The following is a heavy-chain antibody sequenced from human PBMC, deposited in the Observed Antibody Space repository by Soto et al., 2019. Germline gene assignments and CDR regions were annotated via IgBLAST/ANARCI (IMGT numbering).Heavy chain of an antibody. CDR2: IIYNGAT. J-gene: IGHJ4*02. Sequence: QVQLQESGPGLVKPSETLSLTCTVSGASVTSGGYYWSWIRQPPGKGLEWIGFIIYNGATKYNPSLESRVTMSVDTSKNQLLRKLTSVTAADTVVYYCTRARNGGSWAAWFWGQGPLVTVSS. D-gene: IGHD2-15*01. CDR3: TRARNGGSWAAWF. CDR1: GASVTSGGYY. V-gene: IGHV4-61*08.